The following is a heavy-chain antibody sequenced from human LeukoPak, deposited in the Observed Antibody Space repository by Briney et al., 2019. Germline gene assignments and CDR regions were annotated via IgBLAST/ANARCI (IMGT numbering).Heavy chain of an antibody. J-gene: IGHJ4*02. CDR2: ISSSSSNT. CDR1: GGSITSDH. Sequence: LTCTVSGGSITSDHWSWIRQAPGKGLEWVSYISSSSSNTNYADSVKGRFTISRDDAKNSLYLQMNSLRAEDTAVYYCARDLRGVHNDYWGQGTLVTVSS. D-gene: IGHD3-10*01. CDR3: ARDLRGVHNDY. V-gene: IGHV3-11*05.